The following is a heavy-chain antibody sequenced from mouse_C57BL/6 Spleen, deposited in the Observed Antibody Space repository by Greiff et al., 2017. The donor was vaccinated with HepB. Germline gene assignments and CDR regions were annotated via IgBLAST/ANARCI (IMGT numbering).Heavy chain of an antibody. J-gene: IGHJ4*01. CDR1: GFTFSSYA. CDR3: TRGGRGYYAMDY. V-gene: IGHV5-9-1*02. Sequence: EVQVVESREGLVKPGGSLKLSCAASGFTFSSYAMSWVRQTPEKRLEWVAYISSGGDYIYYADTVKGRFTISRDNARNTLYLQMSSLKSEDTAMYYCTRGGRGYYAMDYWGQGTSVTVSS. CDR2: ISSGGDYI.